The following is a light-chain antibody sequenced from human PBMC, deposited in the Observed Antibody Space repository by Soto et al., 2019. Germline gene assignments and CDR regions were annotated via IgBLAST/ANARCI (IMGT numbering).Light chain of an antibody. J-gene: IGKJ5*01. CDR2: AAS. Sequence: IQMTQSPSTLSGSVGDRVTITCRASQTISSWLAWYQQKPGKAPKLLIYAASSLQSGVPSRFSGSGSGTDFTLTISSLEPEDFAVYYCQQRSNWPPITFGQGTRLEIK. V-gene: IGKV1-5*01. CDR3: QQRSNWPPIT. CDR1: QTISSW.